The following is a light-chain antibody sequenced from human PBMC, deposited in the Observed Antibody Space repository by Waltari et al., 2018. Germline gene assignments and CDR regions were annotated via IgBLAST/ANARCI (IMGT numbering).Light chain of an antibody. CDR2: EVS. CDR1: SSDVGSSTL. Sequence: GQSITISCTGRSSDVGSSTLVSLYLQHPGKAPKLIIYEVSKRPSGVSNRFSGSKAGNTASLTISGLQAEDEADYYCYSYAGGSVFGTGTKVTVL. V-gene: IGLV2-23*02. CDR3: YSYAGGSV. J-gene: IGLJ1*01.